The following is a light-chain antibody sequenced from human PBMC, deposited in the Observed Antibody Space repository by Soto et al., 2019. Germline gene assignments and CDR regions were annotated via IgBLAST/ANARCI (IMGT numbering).Light chain of an antibody. V-gene: IGKV1-5*01. CDR2: DAS. CDR3: QQYKSYSRYT. CDR1: QSISSW. Sequence: DIQMTQSPSTLSASVGDRVTITCRASQSISSWLAWYQQKPGKAPKLLIYDASSLVSGVPSRFSASGSATELTLTNVPLQADALAAYYCQQYKSYSRYTFGQGTKLAIK. J-gene: IGKJ2*01.